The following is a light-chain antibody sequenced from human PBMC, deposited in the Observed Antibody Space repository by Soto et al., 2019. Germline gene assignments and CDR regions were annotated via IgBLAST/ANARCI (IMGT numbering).Light chain of an antibody. Sequence: QSVLTQPASVSGSPGQSITISCTGTISDVGGYDYVSWYQHHPGKAPRVMIFDVSNRPSGVSSRFSGSKSGNTASLTISGLQAEDEADYYCSPYSSSSTNYLFGTGTKVTVL. J-gene: IGLJ1*01. CDR3: SPYSSSSTNYL. CDR1: ISDVGGYDY. V-gene: IGLV2-14*01. CDR2: DVS.